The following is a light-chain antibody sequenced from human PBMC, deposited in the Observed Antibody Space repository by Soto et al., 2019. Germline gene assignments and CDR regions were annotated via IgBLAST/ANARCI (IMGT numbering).Light chain of an antibody. CDR3: QQYGSSPFIT. CDR2: GAS. Sequence: EIVLTQSPGTLSLSPGKRATLYCSASQSVSSNYLAWYQQKPGQAPRLLIYGASSRATGIPDRFSGSGSGTDFTLTISRLEPEDFAVYYCQQYGSSPFITFGQGTRLEI. CDR1: QSVSSNY. J-gene: IGKJ5*01. V-gene: IGKV3-20*01.